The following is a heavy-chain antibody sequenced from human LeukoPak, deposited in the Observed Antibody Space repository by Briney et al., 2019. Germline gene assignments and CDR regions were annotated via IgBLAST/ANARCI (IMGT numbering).Heavy chain of an antibody. CDR3: ASTKGNYYNPFDY. J-gene: IGHJ4*02. D-gene: IGHD3-10*01. Sequence: GGSLRLSCAASGFTVSSNYMSWVRQARGSGLEWVSLTYSDGITYYADSVKGRFTISRDNSKNTLYLQMNSLRAEDTAVYYCASTKGNYYNPFDYWGQGTLVTVSS. V-gene: IGHV3-53*01. CDR2: TYSDGIT. CDR1: GFTVSSNY.